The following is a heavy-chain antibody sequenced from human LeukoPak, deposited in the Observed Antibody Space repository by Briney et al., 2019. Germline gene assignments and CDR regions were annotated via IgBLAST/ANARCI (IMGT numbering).Heavy chain of an antibody. V-gene: IGHV1-69*06. CDR3: QKAVYDILTHYYYYGMDV. CDR1: GGTFSSYA. Sequence: SVKVSCKASGGTFSSYAISWGRQAPGQGREGMGGMSPIWGTANYAQKFQGRVTITADKSTSTAYMELSSLRPEDTAVFFCQKAVYDILTHYYYYGMDVWGKGTTVTVSS. CDR2: MSPIWGTA. D-gene: IGHD3-9*01. J-gene: IGHJ6*04.